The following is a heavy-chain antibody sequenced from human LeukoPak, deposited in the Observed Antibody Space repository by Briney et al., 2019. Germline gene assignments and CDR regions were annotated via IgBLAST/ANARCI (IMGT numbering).Heavy chain of an antibody. CDR1: GYTFTSYG. D-gene: IGHD4-17*01. CDR3: ARDQADGDYNYYYYGMDV. CDR2: ISAYNGNT. V-gene: IGHV1-18*04. Sequence: GASVKVSFKASGYTFTSYGISWVRQAPGQGLEWMGWISAYNGNTNYAQKLQGRVTMTTDTSTSTAYMELRSLRSDGTAVYYCARDQADGDYNYYYYGMDVWGKGTTVTVSS. J-gene: IGHJ6*04.